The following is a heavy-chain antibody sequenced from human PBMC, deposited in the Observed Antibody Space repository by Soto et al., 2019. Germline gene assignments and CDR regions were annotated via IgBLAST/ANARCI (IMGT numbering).Heavy chain of an antibody. V-gene: IGHV3-7*04. Sequence: EVQLVESGGGLVQPGGSLRLSCAASGFTFSDYWMNWLRQAPGTGLEWMANIKEDGSEKYYVDSVRGRFTISRDNAKNSLYLQMNSLRAEDTAVYYCARGTVTPGLDYWGQGTLVTVSS. CDR3: ARGTVTPGLDY. J-gene: IGHJ4*02. CDR1: GFTFSDYW. CDR2: IKEDGSEK. D-gene: IGHD4-17*01.